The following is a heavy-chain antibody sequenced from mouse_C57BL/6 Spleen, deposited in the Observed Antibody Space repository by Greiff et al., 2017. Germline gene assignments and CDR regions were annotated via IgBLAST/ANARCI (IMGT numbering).Heavy chain of an antibody. Sequence: EVKLVESGEGLVKPGGSLKLSCAASGFTFRSYAMSWVRQTPEKRLEWVAYISSGGDYIYYADTVKGRFTISRDNARNTLYLQMSSLKSEDTAMYYCTRHYDGGFDYWGQGTTLTVSS. CDR1: GFTFRSYA. D-gene: IGHD1-2*01. J-gene: IGHJ2*01. CDR2: ISSGGDYI. CDR3: TRHYDGGFDY. V-gene: IGHV5-9-1*02.